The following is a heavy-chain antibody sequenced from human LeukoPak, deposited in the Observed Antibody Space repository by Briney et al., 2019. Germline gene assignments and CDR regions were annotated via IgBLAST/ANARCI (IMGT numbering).Heavy chain of an antibody. D-gene: IGHD6-19*01. CDR3: AREGGAVAGTGYFQH. V-gene: IGHV1-8*02. CDR2: INPNSGGT. J-gene: IGHJ1*01. Sequence: PGGSLRLSCAASGFTFSSYAMHWVRQAPGQGLEWMGWINPNSGGTNYAQKFQGRVTMTRNTSISTAYMELSSLRSEDTAVYYCAREGGAVAGTGYFQHWGQGTLVTVSS. CDR1: GFTFSSYA.